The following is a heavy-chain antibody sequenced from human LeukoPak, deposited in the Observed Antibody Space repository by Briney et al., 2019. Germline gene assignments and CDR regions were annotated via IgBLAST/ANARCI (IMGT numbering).Heavy chain of an antibody. CDR1: GYTFTSYA. J-gene: IGHJ4*02. V-gene: IGHV1-3*01. CDR2: INAGNGNT. D-gene: IGHD6-6*01. Sequence: GASVKVSCKASGYTFTSYAMHWVRQAPGQRFEWMGWINAGNGNTKYSQKFQGRVTITRDTSASTAYMELSSLRSEDTAVYYCARDSIAARPFFYWGQGTLVTVSS. CDR3: ARDSIAARPFFY.